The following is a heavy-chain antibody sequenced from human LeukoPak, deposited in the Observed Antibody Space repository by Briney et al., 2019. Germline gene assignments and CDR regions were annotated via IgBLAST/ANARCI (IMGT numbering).Heavy chain of an antibody. V-gene: IGHV4-39*01. CDR2: IYYSGST. Sequence: SETLSLTCTVSGGSISSSSYYWGWIRQPPGKGLEWIGSIYYSGSTYYNPSLKSRVTISVDTSKNQFSLKLSSVTAADTAVYYCARHSYRKGIAAAGSHFDYWGQGTLVTVSS. J-gene: IGHJ4*02. CDR3: ARHSYRKGIAAAGSHFDY. D-gene: IGHD6-13*01. CDR1: GGSISSSSYY.